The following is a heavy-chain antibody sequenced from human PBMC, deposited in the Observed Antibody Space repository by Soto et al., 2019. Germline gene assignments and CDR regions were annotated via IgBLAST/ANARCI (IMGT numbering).Heavy chain of an antibody. V-gene: IGHV4-59*08. Sequence: SETLSLTCTVSGGSISSYYWSWIRQPPGKGLEWIGYIYYSGSTNYNPSLKSRVTISVDTSKNQFSLKLSSVTAADTAVYYCASHDYAHYGLDVWGQGTTVTVSS. CDR3: ASHDYAHYGLDV. D-gene: IGHD4-17*01. CDR1: GGSISSYY. CDR2: IYYSGST. J-gene: IGHJ6*02.